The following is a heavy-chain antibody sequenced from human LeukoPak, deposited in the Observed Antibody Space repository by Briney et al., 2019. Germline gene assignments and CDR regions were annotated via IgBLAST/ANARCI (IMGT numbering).Heavy chain of an antibody. J-gene: IGHJ4*02. V-gene: IGHV4-34*01. CDR2: INHSGST. Sequence: SETLSLTCAVYGGSFSGYYWSWIRQPPGKGLEWIGEINHSGSTNYNPSLKSRVTISVDTSKNQFSLKMSSVTAADTAVYYCASLGYCSSTSCYDYWGQGTLVTVSS. D-gene: IGHD2-2*01. CDR3: ASLGYCSSTSCYDY. CDR1: GGSFSGYY.